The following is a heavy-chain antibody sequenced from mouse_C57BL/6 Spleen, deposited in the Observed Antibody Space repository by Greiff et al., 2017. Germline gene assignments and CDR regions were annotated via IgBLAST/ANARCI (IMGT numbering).Heavy chain of an antibody. CDR2: ISSGGDYI. CDR3: TRDGGYVNYVPSDY. D-gene: IGHD2-1*01. V-gene: IGHV5-9-1*02. CDR1: GFTFSSYA. Sequence: EVQLVESGEGLVKPGGSLKLSCAASGFTFSSYAMSWVRQTPEKRLEWVAYISSGGDYIYYADTVKGRFTISRDNARNTLYLQMSSLKSEDTAMYYCTRDGGYVNYVPSDYWGQGTTLTVSS. J-gene: IGHJ2*01.